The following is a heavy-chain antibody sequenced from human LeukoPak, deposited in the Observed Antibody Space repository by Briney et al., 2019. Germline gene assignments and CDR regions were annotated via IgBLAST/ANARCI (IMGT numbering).Heavy chain of an antibody. V-gene: IGHV4-38-2*02. CDR1: GYSISSGYY. D-gene: IGHD3-10*01. CDR2: IYQSGST. J-gene: IGHJ4*02. Sequence: SETLSLTCSVSGYSISSGYYWGWLRQPPGKGLEWIGSIYQSGSTYYNPSLKSRVTISVDTSKNQFSLKLNSVTAADMAVYYCAREDYYGSAADYWGQGTLVTVSS. CDR3: AREDYYGSAADY.